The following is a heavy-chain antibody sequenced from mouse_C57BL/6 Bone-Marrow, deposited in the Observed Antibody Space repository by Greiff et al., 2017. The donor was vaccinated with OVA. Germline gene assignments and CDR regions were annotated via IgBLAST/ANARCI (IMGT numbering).Heavy chain of an antibody. CDR1: GFSFNTYA. Sequence: EVQLVESGGGLVQPKGSLKLSCAASGFSFNTYAMNWVRQAPGKGLEWVARIRSKSNNYATYYADSVKDRFTISRDDSESMLYLQMNNLKTEDTAMYYCVRDYGSSYRAMDYWGQGTSVTVSS. CDR3: VRDYGSSYRAMDY. D-gene: IGHD1-1*01. J-gene: IGHJ4*01. CDR2: IRSKSNNYAT. V-gene: IGHV10-1*01.